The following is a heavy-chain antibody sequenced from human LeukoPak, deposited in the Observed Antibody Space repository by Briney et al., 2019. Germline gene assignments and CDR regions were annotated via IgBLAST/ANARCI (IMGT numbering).Heavy chain of an antibody. J-gene: IGHJ4*02. CDR2: ISGSGGST. CDR3: ANEIRPNDY. CDR1: GFTFGSYA. Sequence: GGSLRLSCAAFGFTFGSYAMSWVRQAPGKGLEWVSAISGSGGSTYYADSVKGRFTISRDNSKNTLYLQMNSLSADDTAMYYCANEIRPNDYWGQGTLVTVSS. D-gene: IGHD4-17*01. V-gene: IGHV3-23*01.